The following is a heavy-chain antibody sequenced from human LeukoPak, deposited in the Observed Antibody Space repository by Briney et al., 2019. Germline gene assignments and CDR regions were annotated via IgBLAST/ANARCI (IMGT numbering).Heavy chain of an antibody. Sequence: QPGGSLRLSCAASGFTFSSYSMNWVRQAPGKGLEWVSYISSSSSTIYYADSVKGRFTISRDNAKNSLYLQMNSLRAEDTAAYYCARVGLRGYSYGYGTDLGYWGQGTLVTVSS. D-gene: IGHD5-18*01. V-gene: IGHV3-48*01. J-gene: IGHJ4*02. CDR1: GFTFSSYS. CDR2: ISSSSSTI. CDR3: ARVGLRGYSYGYGTDLGY.